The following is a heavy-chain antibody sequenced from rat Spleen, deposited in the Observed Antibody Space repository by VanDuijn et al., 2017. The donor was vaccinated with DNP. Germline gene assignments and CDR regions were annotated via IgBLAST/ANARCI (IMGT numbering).Heavy chain of an antibody. CDR1: GFTFSDYN. Sequence: EVQLVESGGGLVQPGRSLILSCAASGFTFSDYNMAWVRQAPKKGLEWVATISFDGGSTYYRDSVRGRFTISRDNAKSTLYLQMDSLRSEDTATYYCARVGDYHDGGDGDVLDVWGQGTSVTVSS. CDR2: ISFDGGST. CDR3: ARVGDYHDGGDGDVLDV. D-gene: IGHD1-12*02. J-gene: IGHJ4*01. V-gene: IGHV5-7*01.